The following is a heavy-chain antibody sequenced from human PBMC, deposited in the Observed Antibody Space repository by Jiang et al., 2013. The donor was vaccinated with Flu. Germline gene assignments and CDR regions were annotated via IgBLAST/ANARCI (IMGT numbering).Heavy chain of an antibody. CDR2: IYTSGST. V-gene: IGHV4-4*07. Sequence: PGLVKPSETLSLTCTVSGGSISSYYWSWIRQPAGKGLEWIGRIYTSGSTNYNPSLKSRVTMSVDTSKNQFSLKLSSVTAADTAVYYCARDVPRGPNYYYYYGMDVWGQGTTVTVSS. J-gene: IGHJ6*02. CDR1: GGSISSYY. CDR3: ARDVPRGPNYYYYYGMDV. D-gene: IGHD3-10*01.